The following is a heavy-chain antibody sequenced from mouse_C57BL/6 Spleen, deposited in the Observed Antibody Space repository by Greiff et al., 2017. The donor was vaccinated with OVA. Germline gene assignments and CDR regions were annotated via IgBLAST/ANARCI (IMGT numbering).Heavy chain of an antibody. D-gene: IGHD3-2*02. CDR1: GYAFSSYW. CDR2: IYPGDGDT. J-gene: IGHJ2*01. CDR3: AERQDSSGDSDD. V-gene: IGHV1-80*01. Sequence: VQLQESGAELVKPGASVKISCKASGYAFSSYWMNWVKQRPGKGLEWIGQIYPGDGDTNYNGKFKGKATLTADKSSSTAYMQLSSLTSEDSAVYCGAERQDSSGDSDDWGQGTTLTVAS.